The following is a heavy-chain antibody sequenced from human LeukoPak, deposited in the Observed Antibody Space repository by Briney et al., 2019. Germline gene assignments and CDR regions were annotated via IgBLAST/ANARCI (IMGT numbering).Heavy chain of an antibody. CDR3: ARARDGYNPLDF. J-gene: IGHJ4*02. CDR1: GFTFSTYA. V-gene: IGHV3-23*01. Sequence: GGSLRLSCTASGFTFSTYAMSWVRQSPGKGLEWVSATDGSGINTWYADSVKGRFTISRDNSKNTLYVQMSSLSAEDTAIYYCARARDGYNPLDFWGQGTLVTVSS. CDR2: TDGSGINT. D-gene: IGHD5-24*01.